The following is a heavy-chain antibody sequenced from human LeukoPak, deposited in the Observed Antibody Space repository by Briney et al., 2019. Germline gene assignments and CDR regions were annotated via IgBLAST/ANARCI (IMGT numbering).Heavy chain of an antibody. CDR2: ISYDGSNK. CDR1: GFTFSSYA. V-gene: IGHV3-30*14. D-gene: IGHD3-22*01. Sequence: GGSLRLSCAASGFTFSSYAMHWVRQAPGKGLEWVAVISYDGSNKYYADSVKGRFTISRDNSKNTLYLQMNSLRAEDTAVYYCARLPIVVITSGGYWGQGTLVTVSS. J-gene: IGHJ4*02. CDR3: ARLPIVVITSGGY.